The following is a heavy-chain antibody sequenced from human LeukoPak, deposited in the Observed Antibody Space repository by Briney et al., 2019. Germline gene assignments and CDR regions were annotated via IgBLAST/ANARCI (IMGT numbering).Heavy chain of an antibody. D-gene: IGHD3-22*01. V-gene: IGHV5-51*01. J-gene: IGHJ3*02. CDR2: NYPGDSDT. CDR3: ARPGDSSGYDAFDI. Sequence: GGSLQISCKGSGFNFTSYWIGRGRQVPGKGLEWMGINYPGDSDTRYSPSFQGQVTISADKSISTAYLQWSSLKASDTAMYYCARPGDSSGYDAFDIWGQGTMVTVSS. CDR1: GFNFTSYW.